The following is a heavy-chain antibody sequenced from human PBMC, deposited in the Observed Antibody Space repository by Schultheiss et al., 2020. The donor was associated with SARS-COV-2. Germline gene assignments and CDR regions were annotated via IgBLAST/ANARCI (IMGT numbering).Heavy chain of an antibody. CDR3: ARGDGLGFDY. D-gene: IGHD3/OR15-3a*01. CDR1: GGSISSGYY. CDR2: INHSGST. J-gene: IGHJ4*02. V-gene: IGHV4-38-2*02. Sequence: SETLSLTCTVSGGSISSGYYWGWIRQPPGKGLEWIGEINHSGSTNYNPSLKSRVTISVDTSKNQFSLKLSSVTAADTAVYYCARGDGLGFDYWGQGTLVTVSS.